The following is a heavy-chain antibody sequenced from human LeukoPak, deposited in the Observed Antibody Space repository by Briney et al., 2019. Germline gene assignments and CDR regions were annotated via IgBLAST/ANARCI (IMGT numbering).Heavy chain of an antibody. J-gene: IGHJ3*02. CDR2: TVGGGDGT. CDR1: GFTFSSYA. CDR3: ARVWLVRELLRDAFDI. Sequence: GGSLRLSCAASGFTFSSYAMSWVRQAPGKGLEWVAVTVGGGDGTYYADSVKGRFTISRDNSKNTLYLQMNSLRAEDTAVYYCARVWLVRELLRDAFDIWGQGTMVTVSS. V-gene: IGHV3-23*01. D-gene: IGHD6-19*01.